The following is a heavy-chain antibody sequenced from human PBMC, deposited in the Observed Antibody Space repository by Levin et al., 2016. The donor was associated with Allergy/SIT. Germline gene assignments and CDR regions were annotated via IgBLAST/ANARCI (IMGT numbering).Heavy chain of an antibody. Sequence: GGSLRLSCAASGFTFSGSGLHWVRQASGKGLEWIGRIRSKANNYATGYAASVKGRFTISRDDSKNTAYLQMNSLETEDTALYYCSRLKEMPTVSEGFDIWGQGTMVTVSS. D-gene: IGHD5-24*01. CDR2: IRSKANNYAT. CDR1: GFTFSGSG. CDR3: SRLKEMPTVSEGFDI. J-gene: IGHJ3*02. V-gene: IGHV3-73*01.